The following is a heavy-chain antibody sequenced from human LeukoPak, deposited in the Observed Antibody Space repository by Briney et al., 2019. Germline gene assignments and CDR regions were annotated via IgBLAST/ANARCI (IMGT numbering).Heavy chain of an antibody. D-gene: IGHD2-15*01. CDR1: GYTFTSYD. V-gene: IGHV1-8*01. CDR3: ARDSCRVGGSCYYFDY. CDR2: MNPNSGNT. J-gene: IGHJ4*02. Sequence: ASVKVSCKASGYTFTSYDINWVRQATGQGLEWMGWMNPNSGNTGYAQKFQGRVTMTRDMSTSTVYMELSSLRSEDTAVYYCARDSCRVGGSCYYFDYWGQGTLVTVSS.